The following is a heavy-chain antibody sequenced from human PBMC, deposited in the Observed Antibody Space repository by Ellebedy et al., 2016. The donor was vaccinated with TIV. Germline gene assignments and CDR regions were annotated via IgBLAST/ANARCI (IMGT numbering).Heavy chain of an antibody. CDR3: ARDLTECHEGTCELFNWFDP. D-gene: IGHD1-14*01. V-gene: IGHV1-69*13. CDR2: TIPVFGTP. CDR1: GGSFSSYS. J-gene: IGHJ5*02. Sequence: SVKVSCXASGGSFSSYSITWMRQAPGQGLEWMGATIPVFGTPMYARKFEGRVTMTADESTSTAFMELNNLRYDDTAVYYCARDLTECHEGTCELFNWFDPWGQGTLVTVSS.